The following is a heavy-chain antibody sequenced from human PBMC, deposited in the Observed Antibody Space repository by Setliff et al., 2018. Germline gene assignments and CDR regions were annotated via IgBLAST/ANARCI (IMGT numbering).Heavy chain of an antibody. V-gene: IGHV3-48*03. Sequence: QTGGSLRLSCGASGFSFSSYEMNWVRQVPGKGLEWVSYISSSGSTIYYADSVKGRFTISRDNAKNSLFLQMNSLRAEDMAFYYCVKDSGSGSYYGGYFHYWGQGTLVTVYS. D-gene: IGHD3-10*01. CDR1: GFSFSSYE. CDR3: VKDSGSGSYYGGYFHY. J-gene: IGHJ4*02. CDR2: ISSSGSTI.